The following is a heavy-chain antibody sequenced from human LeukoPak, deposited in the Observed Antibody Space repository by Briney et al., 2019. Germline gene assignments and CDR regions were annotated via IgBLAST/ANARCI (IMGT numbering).Heavy chain of an antibody. V-gene: IGHV3-23*01. CDR1: GFTFSSYA. CDR2: ISASGGDT. CDR3: AKRPRDSTGYYLGAFDG. Sequence: GGSLRLTCAASGFTFSSYAMTWVRQAPGKGLEWVSAISASGGDTYYPDSVRGRFTISRDNSKNTLYLHMSSLRAEDTAVYFCAKRPRDSTGYYLGAFDGWGQGTTVTVSS. D-gene: IGHD3-22*01. J-gene: IGHJ3*01.